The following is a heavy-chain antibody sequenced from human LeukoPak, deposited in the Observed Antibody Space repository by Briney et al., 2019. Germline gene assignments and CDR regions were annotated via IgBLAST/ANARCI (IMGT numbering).Heavy chain of an antibody. CDR2: IYYSGTT. CDR3: ARSIHFSGWYYDY. CDR1: GGSISSYY. J-gene: IGHJ4*02. D-gene: IGHD6-19*01. Sequence: SETLSLTCTVSGGSISSYYWSWIRQPPGKGLEWIEFIYYSGTTNYNPSLKSRVTISVDTSRTQLSLKLSSVTAADTAVYYCARSIHFSGWYYDYWGQGTLVTVSS. V-gene: IGHV4-59*01.